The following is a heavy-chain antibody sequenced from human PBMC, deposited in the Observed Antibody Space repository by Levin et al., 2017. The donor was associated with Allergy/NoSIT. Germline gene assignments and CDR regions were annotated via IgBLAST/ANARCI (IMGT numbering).Heavy chain of an antibody. CDR3: ATNNPYGDSNDY. V-gene: IGHV3-7*01. CDR1: GFTFRSYW. J-gene: IGHJ4*02. Sequence: GGSLRLSCAAYGFTFRSYWMTWVRQAPGKGLEWVANINQDGSVRDYVDSVKGRFTISRDSAKNSLFLQMNSLRVDDTAVYYCATNNPYGDSNDYWGQGTLVTVSS. D-gene: IGHD4-17*01. CDR2: INQDGSVR.